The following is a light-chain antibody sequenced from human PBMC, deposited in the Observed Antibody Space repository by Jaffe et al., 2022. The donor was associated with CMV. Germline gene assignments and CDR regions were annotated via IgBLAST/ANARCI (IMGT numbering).Light chain of an antibody. J-gene: IGLJ2*01. CDR3: QVWDSGSDHVV. CDR1: NIGSKN. Sequence: SYVLTQPPSVSVAPGKTARITCGGNNIGSKNVYWYQQKPGQAPVLVIYYDSDRPSGIPERFSGSNSGNTATLTISRVEAGDEADYYCQVWDSGSDHVVFGGGTKLTVL. CDR2: YDS. V-gene: IGLV3-21*04.